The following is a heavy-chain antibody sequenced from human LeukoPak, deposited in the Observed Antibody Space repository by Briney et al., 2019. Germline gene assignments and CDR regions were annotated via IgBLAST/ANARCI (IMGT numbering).Heavy chain of an antibody. Sequence: PSETLSLTCAVYGGSFSGYYWSWIRQPPGKGLEWIGEINHSGSTNYNPSLESRVTISVDTSKNQFSLKLSSVTAADTAVYYCARAGYSYGYDYWGQGTLVTVSS. D-gene: IGHD5-18*01. CDR3: ARAGYSYGYDY. V-gene: IGHV4-34*01. CDR2: INHSGST. J-gene: IGHJ4*02. CDR1: GGSFSGYY.